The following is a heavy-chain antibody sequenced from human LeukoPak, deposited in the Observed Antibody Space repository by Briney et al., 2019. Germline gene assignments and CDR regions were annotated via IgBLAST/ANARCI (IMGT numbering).Heavy chain of an antibody. V-gene: IGHV1-2*02. J-gene: IGHJ5*02. CDR2: INPKSGGT. CDR3: ARARFDLGPPAMGRHNYFDP. Sequence: ASVRVSCKASGYTFTDYYMNWVRQAPGQGLEWMGWINPKSGGTNYAQKFQGRVTMTRDTSISTAYMELSRLRSDDTALYYCARARFDLGPPAMGRHNYFDPWGQGTLVTVSS. CDR1: GYTFTDYY. D-gene: IGHD2-2*01.